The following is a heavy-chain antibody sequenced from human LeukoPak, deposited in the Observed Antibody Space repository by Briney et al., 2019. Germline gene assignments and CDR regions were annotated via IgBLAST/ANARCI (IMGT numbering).Heavy chain of an antibody. Sequence: PGGSLRLSCAASGFTFSDYYMGWIRQAPGKGLEWISYISSSGSTIYYADSVKGRFTISRDNAKNSLSLQMNSLRAEDTAVYYCVGDSNGYYYGYDYWGQGTLVTVSS. CDR3: VGDSNGYYYGYDY. J-gene: IGHJ4*02. D-gene: IGHD3-22*01. CDR2: ISSSGSTI. V-gene: IGHV3-11*01. CDR1: GFTFSDYY.